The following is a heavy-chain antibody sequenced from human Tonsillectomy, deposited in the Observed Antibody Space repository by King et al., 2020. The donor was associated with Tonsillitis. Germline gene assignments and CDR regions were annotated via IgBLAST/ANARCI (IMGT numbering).Heavy chain of an antibody. J-gene: IGHJ4*02. CDR2: IRSKTDSYAT. D-gene: IGHD2-15*01. Sequence: VQLVESGGGLVQPGGSLKLSCAASGFTFSGSAMHWVRQASGKGLEWVVRIRSKTDSYATAYGSSVNGRFTISRDDSKNTAYLQMNSLKTEATAVYYCARRDCSGGVCYYDYSGQGTLVTVSS. CDR1: GFTFSGSA. V-gene: IGHV3-73*01. CDR3: ARRDCSGGVCYYDY.